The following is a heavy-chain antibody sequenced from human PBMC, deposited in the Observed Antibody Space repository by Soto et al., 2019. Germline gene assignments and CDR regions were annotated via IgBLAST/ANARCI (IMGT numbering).Heavy chain of an antibody. Sequence: QVQLQESGPGLVKPSETLSLTCTVSGGSISNYYWSWIRQPPGKGLEWIGFISYSGSTNYNPSLKSRVTISVDTSKNQFSLKLSSVTAADTAVFYCAGRMTTVTLGYNYYMNVWGKGTTVTVSS. J-gene: IGHJ6*03. CDR3: AGRMTTVTLGYNYYMNV. V-gene: IGHV4-59*08. D-gene: IGHD4-17*01. CDR1: GGSISNYY. CDR2: ISYSGST.